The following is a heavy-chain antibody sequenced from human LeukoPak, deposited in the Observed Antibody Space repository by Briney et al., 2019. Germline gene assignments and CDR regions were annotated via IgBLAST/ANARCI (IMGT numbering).Heavy chain of an antibody. Sequence: GESLKISCKGFGYSFTSYWIGWVRQMPGKGLEWMGIIYPGDSDTRYSPSFQGQVTISADKSISTAYLQWSSLKASGTAMYYCARTYSSSWPEYFQHWGQGTLVTVSS. CDR1: GYSFTSYW. V-gene: IGHV5-51*01. J-gene: IGHJ1*01. CDR3: ARTYSSSWPEYFQH. CDR2: IYPGDSDT. D-gene: IGHD6-13*01.